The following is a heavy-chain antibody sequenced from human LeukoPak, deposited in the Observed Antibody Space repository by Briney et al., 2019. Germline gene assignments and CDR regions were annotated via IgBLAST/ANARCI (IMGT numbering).Heavy chain of an antibody. J-gene: IGHJ5*02. CDR3: ARRVLLWFGESNNWFDP. D-gene: IGHD3-10*01. Sequence: SESLSLTCTVSGGSISSSSYYWGWIRQPPGKGLEWIGSIYYSGSTYYNPSLKSRVTITVDTSKNQFSLKLSSVTVADTAVYYCARRVLLWFGESNNWFDPWGQGTLVTVSS. CDR2: IYYSGST. V-gene: IGHV4-39*01. CDR1: GGSISSSSYY.